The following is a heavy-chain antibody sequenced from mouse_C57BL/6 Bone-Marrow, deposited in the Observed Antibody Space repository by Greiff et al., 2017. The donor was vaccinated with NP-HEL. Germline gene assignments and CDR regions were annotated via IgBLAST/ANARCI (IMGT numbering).Heavy chain of an antibody. CDR1: GFTFSSYA. CDR2: ISSGGDYI. CDR3: TRDEGGGTGAWFAY. J-gene: IGHJ3*01. D-gene: IGHD4-1*01. Sequence: EVKLVESGEGLVKPGGSLKLSCAASGFTFSSYAMSWVRQTPEKRLEWVAYISSGGDYIYYADTVKGRFTISRDNARNTRYLQMRGLKSEDTAMYYCTRDEGGGTGAWFAYWGQGTLVTVSA. V-gene: IGHV5-9-1*02.